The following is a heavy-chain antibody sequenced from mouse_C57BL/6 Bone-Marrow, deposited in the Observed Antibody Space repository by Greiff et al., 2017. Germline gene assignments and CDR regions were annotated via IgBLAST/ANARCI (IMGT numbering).Heavy chain of an antibody. J-gene: IGHJ3*01. Sequence: LVESGAELVRPGASVTLSCKASGYTFTDYEMHWVKQTPVHGLEWIGAIDPETGGTAYNQKFKGKAILTADKSSSTAYMELRSLTSEDSAVYYCTRRGYDFWFAYWGQGTLVTVSA. D-gene: IGHD2-2*01. V-gene: IGHV1-15*01. CDR2: IDPETGGT. CDR1: GYTFTDYE. CDR3: TRRGYDFWFAY.